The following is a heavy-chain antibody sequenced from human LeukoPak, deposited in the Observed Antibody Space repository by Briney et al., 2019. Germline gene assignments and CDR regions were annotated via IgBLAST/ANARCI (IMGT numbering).Heavy chain of an antibody. CDR3: ARLNYYDSGSLTYSFDY. CDR1: GGSISSGTYYY. Sequence: SETLSLTCTVSGGSISSGTYYYWSWIRQHPGEAPEWMGYIHYLGTTYYNPSLKSRVSISIATSENQFSLKLTSVTAADTAVYYCARLNYYDSGSLTYSFDYWGQGTLVTVSP. J-gene: IGHJ4*02. D-gene: IGHD3-10*01. V-gene: IGHV4-31*03. CDR2: IHYLGTT.